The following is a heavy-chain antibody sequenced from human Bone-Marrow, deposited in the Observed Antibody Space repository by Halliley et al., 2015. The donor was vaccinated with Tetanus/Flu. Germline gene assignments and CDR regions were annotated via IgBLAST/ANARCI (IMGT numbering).Heavy chain of an antibody. Sequence: SLRLSCAASGFTYSRCGMTWVRQAPGKGLEWVSGVSGSGGNTFYADAVKGRFTVSRDYSKNTLYLQISSLRAEDTAVYYCAKDHFCCTGDRCYSGVSYYFASWGQGTPVTVSS. CDR1: GFTYSRCG. CDR3: AKDHFCCTGDRCYSGVSYYFAS. D-gene: IGHD2-15*01. V-gene: IGHV3-23*01. CDR2: VSGSGGNT. J-gene: IGHJ4*02.